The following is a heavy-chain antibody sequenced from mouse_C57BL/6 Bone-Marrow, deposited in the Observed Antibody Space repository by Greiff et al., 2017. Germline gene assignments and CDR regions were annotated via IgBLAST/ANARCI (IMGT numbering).Heavy chain of an antibody. CDR2: ISSGGSYT. CDR3: ARAYYGSSPAWFAY. Sequence: EVKLMESGGDLVKPGGSLKLSCAASGFTFSSYGMSWVRQTPDKRLEWVATISSGGSYTYYPDSVKGRFTISRDNAKNTLYLQMSSLKSEDTAMYYCARAYYGSSPAWFAYWGQETLVTVSA. D-gene: IGHD1-1*01. V-gene: IGHV5-6*01. J-gene: IGHJ3*01. CDR1: GFTFSSYG.